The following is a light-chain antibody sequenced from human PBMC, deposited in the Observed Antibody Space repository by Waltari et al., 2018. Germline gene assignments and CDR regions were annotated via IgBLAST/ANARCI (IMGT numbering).Light chain of an antibody. CDR1: ILGNKY. CDR3: QALGTGAGV. Sequence: SYELTQPPSVSVSPGQTASITCSGDILGNKYASWYQQKPGQSPLLVIYQDTKQPSEIPERFSGSKSANAATLTITGTQAMDEADYYCQALGTGAGVFGGGTKLTVL. CDR2: QDT. J-gene: IGLJ3*02. V-gene: IGLV3-1*01.